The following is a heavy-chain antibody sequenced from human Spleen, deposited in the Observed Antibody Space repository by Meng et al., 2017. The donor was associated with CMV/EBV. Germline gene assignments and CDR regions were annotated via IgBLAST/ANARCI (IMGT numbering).Heavy chain of an antibody. CDR2: INHSGST. D-gene: IGHD6-19*01. Sequence: SETLSLTCAVYGGSFSGYYWSWIRQPPGKGLEWIGEINHSGSTNYNPSLKSRFTISRDNAKNSLYLQMNSLRAEDTAVYYCARSTSGWYSPFDYWGQGTLVTVSS. J-gene: IGHJ4*02. CDR3: ARSTSGWYSPFDY. CDR1: GGSFSGYY. V-gene: IGHV4-34*01.